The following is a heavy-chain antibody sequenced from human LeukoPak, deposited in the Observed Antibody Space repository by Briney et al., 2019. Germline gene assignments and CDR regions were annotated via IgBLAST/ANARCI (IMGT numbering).Heavy chain of an antibody. CDR3: AKSGGYGLIDY. CDR1: GGSISSSSYY. Sequence: PSETLSLTCTVSGGSISSSSYYWGWIRQPPGKGLEWIGSIYSSGSTYYNASLQSRVTISIETSKNQISLRLNSVTAADTAMYYCAKSGGYGLIDYWGQGTLATVSS. CDR2: IYSSGST. V-gene: IGHV4-39*01. D-gene: IGHD1-26*01. J-gene: IGHJ4*02.